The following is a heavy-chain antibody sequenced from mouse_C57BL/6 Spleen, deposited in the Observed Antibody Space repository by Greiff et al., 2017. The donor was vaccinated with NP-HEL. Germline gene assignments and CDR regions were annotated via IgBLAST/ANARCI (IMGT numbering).Heavy chain of an antibody. D-gene: IGHD1-1*01. CDR2: IDPENGDT. V-gene: IGHV14-4*01. CDR1: GFNIKDDY. CDR3: TTPYYYGSSFAWFAY. J-gene: IGHJ3*01. Sequence: EVHLVESGAELVRPGASVKLSCTASGFNIKDDYMHWVKQRPEQGLEWIGWIDPENGDTEYASKFQGKATITADTSSNTAYLQLSSLTSEDTAVYYCTTPYYYGSSFAWFAYWGQGTLVTVSA.